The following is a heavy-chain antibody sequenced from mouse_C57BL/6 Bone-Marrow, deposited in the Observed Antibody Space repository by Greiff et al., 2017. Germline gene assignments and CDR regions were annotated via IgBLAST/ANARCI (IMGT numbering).Heavy chain of an antibody. CDR2: IYPRSGNT. D-gene: IGHD2-2*01. J-gene: IGHJ1*03. CDR1: GYTFTSYG. Sequence: SGAELARPGASVKLSCKASGYTFTSYGISWVKQRTGQGLEWIGEIYPRSGNTYYNEKFKGKATLTADKSSSTAYMELRSLTSEDSAVYFCARSFGYHWYFDVWGTGTTVTVSS. V-gene: IGHV1-81*01. CDR3: ARSFGYHWYFDV.